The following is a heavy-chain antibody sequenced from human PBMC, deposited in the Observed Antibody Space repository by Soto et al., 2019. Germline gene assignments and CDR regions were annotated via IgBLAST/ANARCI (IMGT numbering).Heavy chain of an antibody. V-gene: IGHV4-31*03. CDR1: GGSISSGGYY. CDR2: IYYSGST. CDR3: ATYDSSDYYSGSPIGWFDP. Sequence: QVQLQESGPGLVKPSQTLSLTCTVSGGSISSGGYYWSWIRQHPGKGLEWIGYIYYSGSTYYNPSLKSRVTISVGTSKNQLSLKLSSVTAADTAVYYGATYDSSDYYSGSPIGWFDPWGQGTLVTVSS. J-gene: IGHJ5*02. D-gene: IGHD3-22*01.